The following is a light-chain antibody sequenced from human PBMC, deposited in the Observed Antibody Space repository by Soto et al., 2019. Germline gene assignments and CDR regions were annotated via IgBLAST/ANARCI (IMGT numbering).Light chain of an antibody. V-gene: IGKV3-20*01. CDR3: QLYAGSPYT. Sequence: EIVLTQSPGTLSLSPGERATLSCEASQSITSGYLAWYQQKPGQAPRLLIYGASSRATGIPDRFSGSGSGTDFTLSISRLEPEDFAVYYCQLYAGSPYTFVHGTKLEIK. CDR2: GAS. CDR1: QSITSGY. J-gene: IGKJ2*01.